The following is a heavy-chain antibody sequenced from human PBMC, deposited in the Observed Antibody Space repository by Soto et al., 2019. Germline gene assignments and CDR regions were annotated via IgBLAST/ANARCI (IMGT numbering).Heavy chain of an antibody. CDR2: IFPADSDT. CDR1: GYSFSNYW. Sequence: GELMKVCCKGAGYSFSNYWIAWVRKMHGKGLEWMGIIFPADSDTKYSPSFQGQVTISADKSISTAYLQWSSLKASDTAMYYCASSVVVPSTMNYFDYWGQGSLVTVS. J-gene: IGHJ4*02. CDR3: ASSVVVPSTMNYFDY. D-gene: IGHD2-15*01. V-gene: IGHV5-51*01.